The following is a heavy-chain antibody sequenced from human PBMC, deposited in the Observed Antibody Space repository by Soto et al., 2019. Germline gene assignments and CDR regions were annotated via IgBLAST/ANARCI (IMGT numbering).Heavy chain of an antibody. D-gene: IGHD2-2*02. CDR2: TYYSGST. CDR1: GGSISSGGYY. V-gene: IGHV4-31*03. CDR3: ASGYCSSTSCYTGHGGYYYGMDV. J-gene: IGHJ6*02. Sequence: PSETLSLTCTVSGGSISSGGYYWSWIRQHPGKGLEWIVYTYYSGSTYYNPSLKSRVTISVDTSKNQFSLKLSSVTAADTAVYYCASGYCSSTSCYTGHGGYYYGMDVWGQGTTVT.